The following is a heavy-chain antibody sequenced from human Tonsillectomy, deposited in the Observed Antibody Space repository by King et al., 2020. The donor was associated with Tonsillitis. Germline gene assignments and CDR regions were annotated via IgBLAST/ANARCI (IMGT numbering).Heavy chain of an antibody. Sequence: QLVQSGGGLVQTGGSLRLSCAASGFTFITYWMAWVRQAPGKRLEWVAKIKEDGSEKYYVDSVEGRFTISRDNAKNSLYLQMNSLRAEDTAVYYCVRDGMRGGDFDYWGQGTLVTVSS. CDR1: GFTFITYW. CDR2: IKEDGSEK. V-gene: IGHV3-7*01. D-gene: IGHD1-14*01. J-gene: IGHJ4*02. CDR3: VRDGMRGGDFDY.